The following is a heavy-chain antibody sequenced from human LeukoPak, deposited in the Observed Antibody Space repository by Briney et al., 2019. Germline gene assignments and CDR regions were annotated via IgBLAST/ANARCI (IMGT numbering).Heavy chain of an antibody. V-gene: IGHV3-30*03. CDR1: GFTFSSFG. CDR2: ISYDGSQK. CDR3: AAGEETYYYDRSGFDY. D-gene: IGHD3-22*01. Sequence: GGSLGLSCAASGFTFSSFGMPWVRQAPGKGLEWVAVISYDGSQKLYADSVKGRFAISRDNSKNTLSLQMNSLRAEDTAVYYCAAGEETYYYDRSGFDYWGQGTLVTVSS. J-gene: IGHJ4*02.